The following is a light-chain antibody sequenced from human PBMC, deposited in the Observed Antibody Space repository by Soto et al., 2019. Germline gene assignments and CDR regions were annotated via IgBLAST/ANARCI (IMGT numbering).Light chain of an antibody. CDR1: QIISSW. CDR3: AVSACLWNS. CDR2: DAS. V-gene: IGKV1-5*01. J-gene: IGKJ2*03. Sequence: HLTQSSFSLSASEGDRVTITCRASQIISSWLAWYQQKPGKAPKLLIYDASSLESGVPSRFSGSGSGTEFTLTIFCFQPDDFIRYCSAVSACLWNSLAQGTRL.